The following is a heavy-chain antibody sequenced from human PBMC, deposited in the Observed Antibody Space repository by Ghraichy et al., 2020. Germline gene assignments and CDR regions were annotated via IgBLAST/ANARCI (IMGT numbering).Heavy chain of an antibody. V-gene: IGHV4-39*01. CDR1: GGSISSSSYY. CDR2: IYYSGST. D-gene: IGHD5-18*01. CDR3: ARVGRRSSYGGGMDV. J-gene: IGHJ6*02. Sequence: SETLSLTCTVSGGSISSSSYYWGWIRQPPGKGLEWIGSIYYSGSTYYNPSLKSRVTISVDTSKNQFSLKLSSVTAADTAVYYCARVGRRSSYGGGMDVWGQGTTVTVSS.